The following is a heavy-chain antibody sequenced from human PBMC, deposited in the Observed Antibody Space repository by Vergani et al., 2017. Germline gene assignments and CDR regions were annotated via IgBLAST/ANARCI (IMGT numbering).Heavy chain of an antibody. D-gene: IGHD6-6*01. V-gene: IGHV3-30*03. CDR1: GFTFSSYG. CDR2: ISYDGSNK. J-gene: IGHJ4*02. CDR3: ARVGYSSSSLGLLDY. Sequence: QVQLVESGGGVVQPGRSLRLSCAASGFTFSSYGMHWVRQAPGKGLEWVAVISYDGSNKYYADSVKGRFTISRDNSKNTLYLQMNSLRAEDTAVYYCARVGYSSSSLGLLDYWGQGTLVTVSS.